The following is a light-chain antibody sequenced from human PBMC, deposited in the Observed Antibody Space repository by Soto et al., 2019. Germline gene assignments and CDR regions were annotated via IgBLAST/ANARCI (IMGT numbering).Light chain of an antibody. V-gene: IGKV3-15*01. CDR1: QSVSSN. CDR3: NKYKNWLGT. CDR2: GAS. Sequence: EIVVTQSPATLAVSPGERATLSCRASQSVSSNLAWYQQKPGQAPRLLIYGASTRATGIPARFSGSGSGTEFTLTISTLRSEDFPFYYCNKYKNWLGTFG. J-gene: IGKJ1*01.